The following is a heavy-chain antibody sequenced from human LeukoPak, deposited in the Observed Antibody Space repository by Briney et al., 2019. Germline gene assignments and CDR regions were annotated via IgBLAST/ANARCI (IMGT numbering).Heavy chain of an antibody. CDR1: GFSFSSNT. D-gene: IGHD5-24*01. Sequence: PGGSLTLTCAASGFSFSSNTISWVRNPPPQGMELVSVISGRCSSTLYADSVKGRFTISRDNSKSTRYLQMNSLRVEETGVYYCARGGRDGSSLQYYFDYWGQGTLVSVSS. CDR2: ISGRCSST. V-gene: IGHV3-23*01. CDR3: ARGGRDGSSLQYYFDY. J-gene: IGHJ4*02.